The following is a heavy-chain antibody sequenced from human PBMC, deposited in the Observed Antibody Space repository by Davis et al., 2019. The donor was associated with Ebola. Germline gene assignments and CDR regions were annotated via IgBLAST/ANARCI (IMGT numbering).Heavy chain of an antibody. Sequence: PSETLSLTCAVSGGSISSSNWWSWVRQPPGKGLEWIGEIYHSGSTNYNPSLKSRVTISVDKSKNQFSLKLSSVTAADTAVYYCARIQPLSQQLGLYYFDYWGQGTLVTVSS. CDR1: GGSISSSNW. V-gene: IGHV4-4*02. J-gene: IGHJ4*02. D-gene: IGHD6-13*01. CDR2: IYHSGST. CDR3: ARIQPLSQQLGLYYFDY.